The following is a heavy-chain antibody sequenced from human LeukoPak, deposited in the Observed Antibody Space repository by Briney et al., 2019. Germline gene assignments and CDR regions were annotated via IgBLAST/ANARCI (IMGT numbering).Heavy chain of an antibody. CDR3: ARDFIGYYYMDV. J-gene: IGHJ6*03. V-gene: IGHV3-48*01. Sequence: GGSLRLSCAASGFTFSSYSMNWVRQAPGKGLEWVSYISSSSSTIYYADSVKGRFTISRDNAKNSLYLQMNSLRAEDTAVYYCARDFIGYYYMDVWGKGTTVTVSS. CDR1: GFTFSSYS. CDR2: ISSSSSTI.